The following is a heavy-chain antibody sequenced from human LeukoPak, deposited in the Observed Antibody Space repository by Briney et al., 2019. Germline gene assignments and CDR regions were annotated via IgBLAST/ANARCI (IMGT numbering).Heavy chain of an antibody. CDR3: ASNSEYYGSGSYSPFDY. CDR1: GGTFSSYG. D-gene: IGHD3-10*01. V-gene: IGHV1-69*13. CDR2: IIPIFGTA. Sequence: ASVKVSCKASGGTFSSYGISWVRQAPGQGLEWMGGIIPIFGTANYAQKFQGRVTITADESTSTAYMELSSLRSEDTAVYYCASNSEYYGSGSYSPFDYWGQGTLVTVSS. J-gene: IGHJ4*02.